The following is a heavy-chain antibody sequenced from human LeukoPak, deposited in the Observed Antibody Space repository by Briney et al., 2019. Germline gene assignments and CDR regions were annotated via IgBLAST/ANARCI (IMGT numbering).Heavy chain of an antibody. CDR1: GFIFDDYA. V-gene: IGHV3-9*01. CDR2: LSWNSGTI. Sequence: GGSLRLSCAASGFIFDDYAMHWVREAPGKGLEWVAGLSWNSGTIRYADFVQGRFSISRDNSKNTLYLQMNSLRAEDTAVYYCARVIAVAVPDAFDIWGQGTMVTVSS. CDR3: ARVIAVAVPDAFDI. J-gene: IGHJ3*02. D-gene: IGHD6-19*01.